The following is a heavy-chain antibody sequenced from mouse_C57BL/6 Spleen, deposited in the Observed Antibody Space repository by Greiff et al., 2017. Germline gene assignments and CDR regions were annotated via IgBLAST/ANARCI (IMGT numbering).Heavy chain of an antibody. D-gene: IGHD1-1*01. J-gene: IGHJ2*01. CDR3: TRRSRYGSSSFDY. CDR2: IDPETGGT. Sequence: VQLQESGAELVRPGASVTLSCKASGYTFTDYEMHWVKQTPVHGLEWIGAIDPETGGTAYNQKFKGKAILTADKSSSTAYMELRSLTSEDSAVYYCTRRSRYGSSSFDYWGQGTTLTVSS. CDR1: GYTFTDYE. V-gene: IGHV1-15*01.